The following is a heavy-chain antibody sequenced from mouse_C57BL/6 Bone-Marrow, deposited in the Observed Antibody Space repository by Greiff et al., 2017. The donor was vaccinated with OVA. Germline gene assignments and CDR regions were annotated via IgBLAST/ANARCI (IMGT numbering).Heavy chain of an antibody. CDR1: GYTFTSYW. CDR2: IDPNSGGT. J-gene: IGHJ1*03. CDR3: ARHPFYGSRDWYFDV. D-gene: IGHD1-1*01. Sequence: VKLQQPGAELVKPGASVKLSCKASGYTFTSYWMHWVKQRPGRGLEWIGRIDPNSGGTKYNEKFKSKATLTVDKPSSTAYMQLSSLTSEDSAVYDCARHPFYGSRDWYFDVWGTGTTVTVSS. V-gene: IGHV1-72*01.